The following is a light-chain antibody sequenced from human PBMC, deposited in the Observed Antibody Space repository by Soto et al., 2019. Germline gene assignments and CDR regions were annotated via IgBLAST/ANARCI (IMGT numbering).Light chain of an antibody. CDR2: SNN. J-gene: IGLJ1*01. CDR3: AAWDDSLNIFV. CDR1: SSNIGGRA. V-gene: IGLV1-44*01. Sequence: QSVLTQPPSASGTPGQSVTISCSGSSSNIGGRAASWYQQLPGTAPKLLINSNNQRPSGVPDRFSGSKSGTSASLAISGLQSGDEADYYCAAWDDSLNIFVFGTGTQLTV.